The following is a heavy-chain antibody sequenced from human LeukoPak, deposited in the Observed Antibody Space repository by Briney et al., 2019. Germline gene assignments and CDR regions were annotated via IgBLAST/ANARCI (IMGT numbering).Heavy chain of an antibody. J-gene: IGHJ3*02. V-gene: IGHV3-30*04. D-gene: IGHD3-22*01. CDR2: ISYDGINE. CDR3: ARDLTYYFDSSDYGGAFDI. Sequence: GRSLRLSCAASGFTFSSYAMHWVRRAPGKGLEWVAVISYDGINEYYADSVKGRFTISRDNSKNTLYLQMNSLRAEDTAVYYCARDLTYYFDSSDYGGAFDIWGQGTMVTVSS. CDR1: GFTFSSYA.